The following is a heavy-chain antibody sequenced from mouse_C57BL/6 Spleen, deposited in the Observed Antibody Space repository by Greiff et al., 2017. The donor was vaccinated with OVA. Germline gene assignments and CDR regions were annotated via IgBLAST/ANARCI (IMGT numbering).Heavy chain of an antibody. CDR1: GYTFTSYW. Sequence: QVQLQQPGAELVMPGASVKLSCKASGYTFTSYWMHWVKQRPGQGLEWIGEIDPSDSYTNYNQKFKGKSTLTVDKSSSTAYMQLSSLTSEDSAVYYCAILLRYPYYFDYWGQGTTLTVSS. CDR3: AILLRYPYYFDY. D-gene: IGHD1-1*01. CDR2: IDPSDSYT. J-gene: IGHJ2*01. V-gene: IGHV1-69*01.